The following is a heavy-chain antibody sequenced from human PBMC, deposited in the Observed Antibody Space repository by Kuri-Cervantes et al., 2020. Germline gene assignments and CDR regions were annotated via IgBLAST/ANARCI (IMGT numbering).Heavy chain of an antibody. Sequence: GSLRLSCTVSGGSISSGDYYWSWIRQPPGKGLEWIGYIYYSGSTNYNPSLKSRVTISVDTSKNQFSLKLSSVTAADTAVYYCASEGYCSGGSCLNYWGQGTLVTVSS. V-gene: IGHV4-61*08. D-gene: IGHD2-15*01. CDR2: IYYSGST. CDR1: GGSISSGDYY. J-gene: IGHJ4*02. CDR3: ASEGYCSGGSCLNY.